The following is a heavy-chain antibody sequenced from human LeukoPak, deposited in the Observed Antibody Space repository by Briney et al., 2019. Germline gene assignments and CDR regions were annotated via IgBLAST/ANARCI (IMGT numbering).Heavy chain of an antibody. D-gene: IGHD2-2*02. CDR2: ISSSSSYI. Sequence: GGSLRLSCAGSGFTFNTYSMTWVRRAPGKGLEWVSYISSSSSYIYYADSMKGRFTISRDNAKNSLYLQMNSLRVEDTAVYYCARDILSAFEVWGQGTMVTVSS. CDR1: GFTFNTYS. V-gene: IGHV3-21*01. CDR3: ARDILSAFEV. J-gene: IGHJ3*01.